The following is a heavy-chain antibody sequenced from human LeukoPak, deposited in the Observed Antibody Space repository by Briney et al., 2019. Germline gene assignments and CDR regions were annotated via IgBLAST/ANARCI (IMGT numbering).Heavy chain of an antibody. CDR1: GGTFSSYA. CDR2: IIPIFGTA. Sequence: GASVKVSCKASGGTFSSYAISWVRQPPGQGLEWMGGIIPIFGTANYAQKFQGRVTITADESTSTAYMELSSLRSEDTAVYYCARGGLAVAGTQYFDYWGQGTLVTVSS. V-gene: IGHV1-69*01. J-gene: IGHJ4*02. CDR3: ARGGLAVAGTQYFDY. D-gene: IGHD6-19*01.